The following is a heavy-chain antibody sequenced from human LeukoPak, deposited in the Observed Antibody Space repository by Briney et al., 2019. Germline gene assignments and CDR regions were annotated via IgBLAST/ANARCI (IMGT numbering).Heavy chain of an antibody. CDR3: ARGQRYCSSTSCYWRGYYYYGMDV. V-gene: IGHV4-34*01. J-gene: IGHJ6*02. Sequence: SETLSLTCAVYGGSFSGYYWSWIRQPPGKGLEWIGEINHSGSTNYNPSLKSRVTISVDTSKNQFSLKLSSVTAADTAVYYCARGQRYCSSTSCYWRGYYYYGMDVWGQGTTVTVTS. CDR2: INHSGST. CDR1: GGSFSGYY. D-gene: IGHD2-2*01.